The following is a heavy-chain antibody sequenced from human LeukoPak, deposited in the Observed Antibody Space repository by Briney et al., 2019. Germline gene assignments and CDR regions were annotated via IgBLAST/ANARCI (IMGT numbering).Heavy chain of an antibody. J-gene: IGHJ5*02. D-gene: IGHD6-13*01. V-gene: IGHV3-49*04. Sequence: GGSLGLSCTASGFTFGDYAMSWVRQAPGKGLEWVGFIRSKTYGGTTEYAASVKGRFTISRDDSKSIAYLQMNSRKTEDTAVYYCTRRLPIAAAFGFDPWGQGTLVTVSS. CDR1: GFTFGDYA. CDR2: IRSKTYGGTT. CDR3: TRRLPIAAAFGFDP.